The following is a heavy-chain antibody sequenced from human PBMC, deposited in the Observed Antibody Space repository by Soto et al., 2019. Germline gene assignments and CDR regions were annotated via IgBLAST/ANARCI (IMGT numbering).Heavy chain of an antibody. CDR2: ITVNGNT. D-gene: IGHD1-7*01. Sequence: QVQQLESGPGLVKPWDTLSLTCTVSGAYISDFSWSWIRQPAGKGLEWIGRITVNGNTQYNPSFRSRFTMSMDTSRNQFSLNLQSATAADTALYYCARESGENWTYEAHWGQGTLVTVSS. J-gene: IGHJ1*01. CDR1: GAYISDFS. V-gene: IGHV4-4*07. CDR3: ARESGENWTYEAH.